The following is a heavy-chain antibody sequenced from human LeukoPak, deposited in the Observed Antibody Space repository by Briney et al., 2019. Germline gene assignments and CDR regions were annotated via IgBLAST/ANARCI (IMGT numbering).Heavy chain of an antibody. CDR3: ASSCSSTSCYGRDV. CDR1: GFTFDDYG. Sequence: PGGSLRLSCAASGFTFDDYGMSWVRQAPGKGLEWVSGINWNNGSTGYADSVKGRFTISRDNAKNSLYLQMNSLRAEDTALYHCASSCSSTSCYGRDVWGKGSTVTLSS. D-gene: IGHD2-2*01. V-gene: IGHV3-20*01. J-gene: IGHJ6*04. CDR2: INWNNGST.